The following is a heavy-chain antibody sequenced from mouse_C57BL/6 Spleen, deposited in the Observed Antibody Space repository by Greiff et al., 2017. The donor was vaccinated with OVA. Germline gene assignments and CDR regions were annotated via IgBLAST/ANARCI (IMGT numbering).Heavy chain of an antibody. CDR3: ARRDPLEEPGYYYAMDY. CDR2: INPSSGYT. Sequence: QVQLQQSGAELAKPGASVKLSCKASPHTSTSYRMHWVKQRPGQGLEWIGYINPSSGYTKYNQKFKDKATLTADKSSSTAYMQLSSLTYEDSAVYYCARRDPLEEPGYYYAMDYWGQGTSVTVSS. J-gene: IGHJ4*01. D-gene: IGHD6-1*01. V-gene: IGHV1-7*01. CDR1: PHTSTSYR.